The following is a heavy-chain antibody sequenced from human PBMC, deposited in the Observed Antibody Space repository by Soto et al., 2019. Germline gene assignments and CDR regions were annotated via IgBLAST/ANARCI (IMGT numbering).Heavy chain of an antibody. J-gene: IGHJ5*02. V-gene: IGHV4-34*01. D-gene: IGHD6-13*01. CDR3: ARVGSSSWYQPVGFDP. CDR2: INHSGST. Sequence: SETLSLTCTVSGGSISSYYLSWIRQPPGKGLEWIGEINHSGSTNYNPSLKSRVTISVDTSKNQFSLKLSSVTAADTAVYYCARVGSSSWYQPVGFDPWGQGTLVTVSS. CDR1: GGSISSYY.